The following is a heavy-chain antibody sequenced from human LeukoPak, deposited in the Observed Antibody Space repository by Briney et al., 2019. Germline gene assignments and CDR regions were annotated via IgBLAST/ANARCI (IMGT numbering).Heavy chain of an antibody. V-gene: IGHV3-53*04. CDR1: GFTFSSYG. D-gene: IGHD2-8*01. CDR3: ARVYCTNGVCYYSY. Sequence: GGSLRLFCAASGFTFSSYGMHWVRQAPGKGLEWVSVIYSGGSTYYADSVKGRFTISRHNSKNTLYLQMNSLRAEDTAVYYCARVYCTNGVCYYSYWGQGTLVTVSS. J-gene: IGHJ4*02. CDR2: IYSGGST.